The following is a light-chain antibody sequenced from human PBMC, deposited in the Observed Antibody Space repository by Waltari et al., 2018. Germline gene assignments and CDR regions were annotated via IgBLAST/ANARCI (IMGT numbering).Light chain of an antibody. Sequence: DIVMTQSPNSLTVSVGERATINCRSSQSVLNRPDNPKCLAWYQQKPGQPPKLLIYGASTRESGVSDRFSGSGSGTDFTLTITSLQAEDVAVYYCQQYYSPPHSFGQGTKLEI. V-gene: IGKV4-1*01. CDR2: GAS. CDR1: QSVLNRPDNPKC. J-gene: IGKJ2*01. CDR3: QQYYSPPHS.